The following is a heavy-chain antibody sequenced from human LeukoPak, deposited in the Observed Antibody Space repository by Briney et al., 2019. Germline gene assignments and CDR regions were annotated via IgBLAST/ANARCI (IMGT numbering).Heavy chain of an antibody. CDR3: AKESQRELRYFDWIPDY. CDR2: ISGSGGST. Sequence: GGSLRLSCAAAGLTFSSYAMSLVRQAPGKGLEWVSAISGSGGSTYYADSVKGRFTISRDNSKNTLYLQMNSLRAEDTAVYYCAKESQRELRYFDWIPDYWGQGTLVTVSS. CDR1: GLTFSSYA. J-gene: IGHJ4*02. D-gene: IGHD3-9*01. V-gene: IGHV3-23*01.